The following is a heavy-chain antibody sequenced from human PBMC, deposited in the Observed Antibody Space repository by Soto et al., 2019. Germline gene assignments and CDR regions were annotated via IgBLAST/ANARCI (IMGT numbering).Heavy chain of an antibody. CDR3: ARAATYYDFWSENWAFDI. CDR2: INPNSGGT. Sequence: ASVKVSCKASGYTFTGYYMQWVGQARGQGLEWMGWINPNSGGTNYAQKFQGRVTMTRDTSISTAYMELSRLRSDDTAVYYCARAATYYDFWSENWAFDIWGQGTMVTV. D-gene: IGHD3-3*01. CDR1: GYTFTGYY. J-gene: IGHJ3*02. V-gene: IGHV1-2*02.